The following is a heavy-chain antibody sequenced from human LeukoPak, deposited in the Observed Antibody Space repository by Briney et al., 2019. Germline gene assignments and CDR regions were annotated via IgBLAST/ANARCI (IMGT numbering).Heavy chain of an antibody. CDR3: ASGRQLGY. V-gene: IGHV3-7*01. Sequence: GGSLRLSCAASGFTFSGFWMHWVRQAPGKGLEWVANIKEDGSEKYYVDSVKGRFTISRDNARNSLYLQMNSLRAEDTAVYYCASGRQLGYWGQGTLVTVSS. CDR1: GFTFSGFW. J-gene: IGHJ4*02. CDR2: IKEDGSEK. D-gene: IGHD6-13*01.